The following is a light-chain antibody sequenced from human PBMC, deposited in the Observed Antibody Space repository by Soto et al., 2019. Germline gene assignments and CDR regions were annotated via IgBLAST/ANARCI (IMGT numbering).Light chain of an antibody. CDR1: QSISSS. CDR2: TAS. J-gene: IGKJ4*01. CDR3: QQSYNTPLT. Sequence: DIQMTQSPSSLSASVGDRVTITCRASQSISSSLNWYQQKPGKPPKLLIYTASTLQSGVPSRFSGRGSGQDFTLTISSLQPEDFATYYCQQSYNTPLTFGGGTKVEIQ. V-gene: IGKV1-39*01.